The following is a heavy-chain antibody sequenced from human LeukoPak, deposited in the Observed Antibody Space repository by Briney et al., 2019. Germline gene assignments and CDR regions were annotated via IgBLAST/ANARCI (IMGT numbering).Heavy chain of an antibody. J-gene: IGHJ6*03. Sequence: GGSLRLSCAASGFTFSSYAMHWVRQAPGKGLEWVAVISYDGSNKYYADSVKGRFTISRDNSKNTVYLQMNSLRAEDTAVYYCARDVIAAPGTHIHYYYYYMDVWGKGTTVTVSS. D-gene: IGHD6-13*01. CDR3: ARDVIAAPGTHIHYYYYYMDV. V-gene: IGHV3-30-3*01. CDR2: ISYDGSNK. CDR1: GFTFSSYA.